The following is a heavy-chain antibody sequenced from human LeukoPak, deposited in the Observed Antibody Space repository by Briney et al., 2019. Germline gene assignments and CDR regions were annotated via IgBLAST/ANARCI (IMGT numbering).Heavy chain of an antibody. CDR1: RGSISGHY. Sequence: SETLSLTCTVSRGSISGHYWSWIRQSPGKGLEWIGSIYYSGSTYYNPSLKSRVTISVDTSKNQFSLKLSSVTAADTAVYYCARDGRAGSLFAYWGQGTLVTVSS. J-gene: IGHJ4*02. D-gene: IGHD5-24*01. CDR3: ARDGRAGSLFAY. CDR2: IYYSGST. V-gene: IGHV4-59*05.